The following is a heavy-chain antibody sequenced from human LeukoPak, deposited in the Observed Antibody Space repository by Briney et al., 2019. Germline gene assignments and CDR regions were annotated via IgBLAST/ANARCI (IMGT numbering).Heavy chain of an antibody. Sequence: PGGSLRLSCAASGFTFSSYSMNWVRQAPGKGLEWVSSISSSSSFLYYGDSVKGRFTISRDTATNSLYLQMNSLRVEDTAVYYCARVGPRTTEKLYYYYYMDVWGKGTTVTVSS. CDR2: ISSSSSFL. CDR1: GFTFSSYS. V-gene: IGHV3-21*01. J-gene: IGHJ6*03. CDR3: ARVGPRTTEKLYYYYYMDV. D-gene: IGHD2/OR15-2a*01.